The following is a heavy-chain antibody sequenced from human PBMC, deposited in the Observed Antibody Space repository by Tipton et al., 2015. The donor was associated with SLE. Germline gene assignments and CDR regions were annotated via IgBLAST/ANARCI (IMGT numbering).Heavy chain of an antibody. CDR3: TRVESTSWAFDV. Sequence: SLRLSCAASGFTFSSHWMHWVRQAPGKGPVWVSRINSDGSTTNYADSVKGRFTISRDNAKSTLYLQMNSLRAEDTAVYYCTRVESTSWAFDVWGQGTIVTVSS. CDR2: INSDGSTT. CDR1: GFTFSSHW. V-gene: IGHV3-74*01. D-gene: IGHD2/OR15-2a*01. J-gene: IGHJ3*01.